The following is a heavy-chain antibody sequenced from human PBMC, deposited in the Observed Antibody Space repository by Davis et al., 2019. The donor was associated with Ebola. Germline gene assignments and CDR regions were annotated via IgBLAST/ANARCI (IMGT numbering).Heavy chain of an antibody. D-gene: IGHD3-10*01. J-gene: IGHJ4*02. Sequence: GGSLRLSCAASRFTFSTYAMSWVRQAPGKGLEWVSGISGSGDSTYYADSVKGRFTFSRDNSKNTLYLQMNSLRAEDTAVYYCAKGFVRGTIDYWGQGTLVTVSS. CDR3: AKGFVRGTIDY. CDR1: RFTFSTYA. CDR2: ISGSGDST. V-gene: IGHV3-23*01.